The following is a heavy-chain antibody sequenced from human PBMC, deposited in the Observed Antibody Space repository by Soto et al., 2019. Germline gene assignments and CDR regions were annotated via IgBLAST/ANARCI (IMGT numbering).Heavy chain of an antibody. CDR3: ARDPGDSSGSQYDY. Sequence: QVQLVESGGGVVQPGRSLRLSCAASGFTFSSYGMHWVRQAPGKGLEWVAVIWYDGSNKYYADSVKGRFTISRDNSKNTLYLQMNSLRAEDTAVYYCARDPGDSSGSQYDYWGQGTLVTVSS. J-gene: IGHJ4*02. CDR1: GFTFSSYG. V-gene: IGHV3-33*01. D-gene: IGHD3-22*01. CDR2: IWYDGSNK.